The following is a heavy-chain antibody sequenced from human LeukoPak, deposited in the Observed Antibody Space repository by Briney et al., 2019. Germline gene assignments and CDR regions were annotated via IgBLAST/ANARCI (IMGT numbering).Heavy chain of an antibody. J-gene: IGHJ6*02. CDR3: ATYTNWVAGDV. V-gene: IGHV3-20*04. Sequence: GGSLRLSCATSGFTFVDYGLSWVRRAPGKGLEWLCAINYNGAITDYADSVKGRFTISRDNAKNSLYLQMNNLRADDTAVYYCATYTNWVAGDVWGQGTTVSVS. CDR1: GFTFVDYG. CDR2: INYNGAIT. D-gene: IGHD7-27*01.